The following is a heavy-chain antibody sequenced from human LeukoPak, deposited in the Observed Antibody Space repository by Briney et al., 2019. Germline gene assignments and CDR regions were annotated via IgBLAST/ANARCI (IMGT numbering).Heavy chain of an antibody. V-gene: IGHV4-30-4*08. D-gene: IGHD2-2*01. CDR3: ARSSTSPGAYYYYYMDV. Sequence: PSETLSLTCTVSGGSISSGDYYWSWIRQPPGKGLEWIGYIYYSGSTYYNPSLKSRVTISVDTSKSQFSLKLSSVTAADTAVYYCARSSTSPGAYYYYYMDVWGKGTTVTVSS. J-gene: IGHJ6*03. CDR1: GGSISSGDYY. CDR2: IYYSGST.